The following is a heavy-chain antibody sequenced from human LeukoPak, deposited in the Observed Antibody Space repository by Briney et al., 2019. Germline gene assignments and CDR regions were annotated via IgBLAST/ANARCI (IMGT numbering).Heavy chain of an antibody. CDR2: IGGSGGHT. V-gene: IGHV3-23*01. D-gene: IGHD4-23*01. CDR1: GFRFSSYG. Sequence: PGGSLRLSCAASGFRFSSYGMSWVRQAPGKGLEWVSTIGGSGGHTYYTDSAKGRFTISRDNSKNTLYLQMSSLRVEDTAVYYCAKDLDYGGNSPFDYWGQGTLVTVSS. J-gene: IGHJ4*02. CDR3: AKDLDYGGNSPFDY.